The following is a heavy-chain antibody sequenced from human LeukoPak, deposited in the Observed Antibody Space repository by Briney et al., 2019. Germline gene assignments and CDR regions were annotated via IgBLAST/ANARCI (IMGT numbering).Heavy chain of an antibody. CDR2: IKSKTDGGTT. CDR3: TTYTDYYYYYMDV. V-gene: IGHV3-15*01. D-gene: IGHD2-2*02. CDR1: GFTFSNAW. J-gene: IGHJ6*03. Sequence: GGSLRLSCAASGFTFSNAWMSWVRQAPWKGLEWVGRIKSKTDGGTTDYAAPVKGRFTISRDDSKNTLYLQMNSLKTEDTAVYYCTTYTDYYYYYMDVWGKGTTVTVSS.